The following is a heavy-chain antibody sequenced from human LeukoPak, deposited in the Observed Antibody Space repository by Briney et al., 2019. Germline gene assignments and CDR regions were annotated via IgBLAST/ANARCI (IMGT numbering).Heavy chain of an antibody. J-gene: IGHJ6*03. CDR3: ARVNMVRGVIYYYYYMDV. V-gene: IGHV1-24*01. CDR1: GYTLTELS. CDR2: FDPEDGET. Sequence: GASVKVSCKVSGYTLTELSMHWVRQAPGKGLEWMGGFDPEDGETIYAQKFQGRVTMTEDTSTDTAYMELSSLRSEDTAVYYCARVNMVRGVIYYYYYMDVWGKGTTVTISS. D-gene: IGHD3-10*01.